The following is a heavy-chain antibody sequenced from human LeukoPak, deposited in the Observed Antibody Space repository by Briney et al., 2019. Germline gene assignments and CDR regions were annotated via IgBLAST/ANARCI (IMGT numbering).Heavy chain of an antibody. Sequence: PGGSLRLSCAASGFTFSSYGMHWVRQAPGKGLEWMAFIRYDGSNKYYADSVKGRFTISRDNSKNTLYLQMNSLRAEDTAVYYCAAIVVPAAISLDAFDIWGQGTMVTVSS. CDR3: AAIVVPAAISLDAFDI. CDR2: IRYDGSNK. J-gene: IGHJ3*02. CDR1: GFTFSSYG. D-gene: IGHD2-2*01. V-gene: IGHV3-30*02.